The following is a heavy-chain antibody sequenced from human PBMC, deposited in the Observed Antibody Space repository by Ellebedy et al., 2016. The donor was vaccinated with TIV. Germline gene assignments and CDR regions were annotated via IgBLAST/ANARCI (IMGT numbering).Heavy chain of an antibody. J-gene: IGHJ5*02. CDR1: GFTFGSYG. Sequence: GGSLRLSXAASGFTFGSYGMHWVRQAPGKGLEWVAVIWYDGSNKYYADSVKGRFTISRDNSKNTLYLQMNSLRVEDTAVYYCAKGITAAVVEGSLFDPWGQGTLVTVSS. CDR2: IWYDGSNK. V-gene: IGHV3-33*06. D-gene: IGHD6-13*01. CDR3: AKGITAAVVEGSLFDP.